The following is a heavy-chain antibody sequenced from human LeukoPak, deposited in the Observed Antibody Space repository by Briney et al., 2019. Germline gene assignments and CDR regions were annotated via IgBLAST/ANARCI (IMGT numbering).Heavy chain of an antibody. V-gene: IGHV3-11*04. CDR3: ASILGYCSSTSCYAFDY. Sequence: PGGSLRLSCAASGFTFSDYYISWIRQAPGKGREWVSYISSSGSNIYYADSVKGRFTISRENAKNSLYLQMNSLRAEDTAVYNCASILGYCSSTSCYAFDYWGQGTLVTVSS. CDR2: ISSSGSNI. D-gene: IGHD2-2*01. J-gene: IGHJ4*02. CDR1: GFTFSDYY.